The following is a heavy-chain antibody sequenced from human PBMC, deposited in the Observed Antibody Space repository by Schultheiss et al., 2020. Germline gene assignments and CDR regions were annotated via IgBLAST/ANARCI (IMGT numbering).Heavy chain of an antibody. J-gene: IGHJ4*02. V-gene: IGHV3-23*01. CDR3: ARTRSSSSSPIDY. CDR1: GFTFSNFA. Sequence: GGSLRLSCAASGFTFSNFAMSWVRQAPGKGLYWVSGISGSGDRTYYAASVKGRLTISRDNSKDTLYLQMNNLRGEDTAVYYCARTRSSSSSPIDYWGQGTLVTVSS. D-gene: IGHD6-13*01. CDR2: ISGSGDRT.